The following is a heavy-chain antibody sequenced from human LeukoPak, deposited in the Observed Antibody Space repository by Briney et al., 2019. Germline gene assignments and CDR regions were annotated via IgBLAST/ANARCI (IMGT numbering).Heavy chain of an antibody. Sequence: GGSLRLSCAASGFTFSSYGMHWVRQAPGKGLEWVAFIRYDGSNKYYADSGKGRFTISRDNSMNTLYLQMNSLTAEDTAVYYCAKVRWGSDNALDSWGQGTLVTGSS. CDR2: IRYDGSNK. CDR3: AKVRWGSDNALDS. CDR1: GFTFSSYG. V-gene: IGHV3-30*02. D-gene: IGHD3-16*01. J-gene: IGHJ4*02.